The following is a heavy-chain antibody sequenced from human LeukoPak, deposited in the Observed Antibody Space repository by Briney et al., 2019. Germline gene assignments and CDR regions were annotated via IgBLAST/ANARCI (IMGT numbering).Heavy chain of an antibody. CDR1: GFTFSTYW. J-gene: IGHJ4*02. CDR3: ARGLVPADYYFDY. Sequence: GTSLRLSGAASGFTFSTYWMHWVRQAPGKGLEWVSRITNDGSSTSYAGSVKGRFTISRDNAKNTLYLQMNSLRAEDTAVYYCARGLVPADYYFDYWGQGTLVTVSS. CDR2: ITNDGSST. V-gene: IGHV3-74*01. D-gene: IGHD2-2*01.